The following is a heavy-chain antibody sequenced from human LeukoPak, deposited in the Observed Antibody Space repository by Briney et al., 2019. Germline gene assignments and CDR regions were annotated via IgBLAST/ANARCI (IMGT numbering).Heavy chain of an antibody. CDR1: GGTFSSYA. Sequence: ASVKVSCKASGGTFSSYAISWVRQAPGQGLEWMGWISASNGNTKYTQNLQGRVTMTTDTSTSTAYMELRSLRSDDTAVYYCAREGVYLPDPSSYHRHAFDVWGKGTVVIVSS. CDR3: AREGVYLPDPSSYHRHAFDV. CDR2: ISASNGNT. D-gene: IGHD3-16*02. V-gene: IGHV1-18*01. J-gene: IGHJ3*01.